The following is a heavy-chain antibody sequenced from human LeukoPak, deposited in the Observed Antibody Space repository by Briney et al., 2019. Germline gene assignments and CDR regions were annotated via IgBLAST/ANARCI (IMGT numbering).Heavy chain of an antibody. V-gene: IGHV3-30*02. CDR2: IRDDGSDT. Sequence: GGSLRLSCAASGFTFNDYAMYWVRQSPGRGLEWVALIRDDGSDTYHADSVKGRFTISRDNSKNTVFLRMNSLRGEDWAIYYCAKSDGHGTGYGFHIWGQGTMVTVSS. CDR1: GFTFNDYA. CDR3: AKSDGHGTGYGFHI. D-gene: IGHD6-19*01. J-gene: IGHJ3*02.